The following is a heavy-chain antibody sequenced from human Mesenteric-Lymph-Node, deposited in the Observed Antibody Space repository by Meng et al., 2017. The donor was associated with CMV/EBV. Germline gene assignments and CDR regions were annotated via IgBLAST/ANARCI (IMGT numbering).Heavy chain of an antibody. Sequence: QVPLQAAGPGLVKPSQTLSLTCTVSGGSISSGDYYWSWIRQPPGKGLEWIGYIYYSGSTYYNPSLKSRVTISVDTSKNQFSLKLSSVTAADTAVYYCAREGSGSWFGAATFDYWGQGTLVTVSS. CDR2: IYYSGST. D-gene: IGHD3-10*01. CDR1: GGSISSGDYY. V-gene: IGHV4-30-4*08. J-gene: IGHJ4*02. CDR3: AREGSGSWFGAATFDY.